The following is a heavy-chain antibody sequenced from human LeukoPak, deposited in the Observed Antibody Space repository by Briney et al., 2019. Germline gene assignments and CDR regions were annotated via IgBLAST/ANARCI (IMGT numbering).Heavy chain of an antibody. V-gene: IGHV3-23*01. CDR2: INYSGGST. CDR3: AKYLSAKGPPYALDV. Sequence: GGSLRLSCAASEFTFSSYAMQSVRQAPGKGLEWVSGINYSGGSTYYADSVKGRFTISRDNSKDTLYLQMNSLRAEDTAVYYCAKYLSAKGPPYALDVWGQGTTVTVSS. CDR1: EFTFSSYA. J-gene: IGHJ6*02.